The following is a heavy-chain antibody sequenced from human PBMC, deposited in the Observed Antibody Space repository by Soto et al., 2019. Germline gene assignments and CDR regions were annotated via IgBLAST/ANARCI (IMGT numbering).Heavy chain of an antibody. CDR1: GLTVSSNY. CDR3: ARDRPGDEGDGFDI. V-gene: IGHV3-53*02. J-gene: IGHJ3*02. CDR2: LYSGGST. Sequence: EVQLVETGGGLIQPGGSLRLSCAASGLTVSSNYMNWVRQAPGKGLEWVSVLYSGGSTHYAGSVKGRFIISRDNSKNTLYIQMDSLRVEDTAVYYCARDRPGDEGDGFDIWGHGTMVTVSS. D-gene: IGHD7-27*01.